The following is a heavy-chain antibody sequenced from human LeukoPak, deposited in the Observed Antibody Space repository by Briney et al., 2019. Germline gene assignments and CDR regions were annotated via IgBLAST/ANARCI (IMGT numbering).Heavy chain of an antibody. D-gene: IGHD4-17*01. CDR3: ARDRAVTQDWVEFDP. CDR2: IRDSGET. V-gene: IGHV3-66*03. Sequence: GGSLRLSCAASSGFTFSDNWMSWVRQAPGKGLEWVSLIRDSGETFYADSVKGRFTISRDNSKNTMYLQMNRLRVEDTAVYFCARDRAVTQDWVEFDPWGQGTLVTVSS. J-gene: IGHJ5*02. CDR1: GFTFSDNW.